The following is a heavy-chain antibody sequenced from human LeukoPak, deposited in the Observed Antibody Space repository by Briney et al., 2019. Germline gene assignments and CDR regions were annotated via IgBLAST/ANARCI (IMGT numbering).Heavy chain of an antibody. D-gene: IGHD3-22*01. Sequence: GASVKVSCKASGYTFTSYAMHWVRQAPGQRLEWMGWISAGNGNTKYSQKFQGRVTITRDTSASTAYMELSSLRSEDTAVYYCARAPYYYDSSGYYSWGQGTLVTVSS. CDR1: GYTFTSYA. CDR2: ISAGNGNT. J-gene: IGHJ4*02. CDR3: ARAPYYYDSSGYYS. V-gene: IGHV1-3*01.